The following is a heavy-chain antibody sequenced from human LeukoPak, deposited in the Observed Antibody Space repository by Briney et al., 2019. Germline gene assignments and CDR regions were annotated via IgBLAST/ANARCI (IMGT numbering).Heavy chain of an antibody. CDR1: GFTFSNYW. V-gene: IGHV3-7*01. Sequence: GGSLRLSCAASGFTFSNYWMTWVRQAPGKGLEWVANIKQDGSEKYYVDSVKGRFTISRDNAKNSLYLQMNSLRAEDTAVYYCAKEGAPIWFGELSAEYFQSWGQGTLVTVSS. J-gene: IGHJ1*01. CDR2: IKQDGSEK. CDR3: AKEGAPIWFGELSAEYFQS. D-gene: IGHD3-10*01.